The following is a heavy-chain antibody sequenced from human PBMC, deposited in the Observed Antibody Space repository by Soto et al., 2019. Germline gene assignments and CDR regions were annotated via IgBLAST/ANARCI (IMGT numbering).Heavy chain of an antibody. Sequence: QVQLVQSGAEVKKPGSSVKVSCKASGGIFSTYAISWLRRSPGQGLEWMGGIIPICGTPNYAQPFQGRVTITADESTSTAYMKLRRPRSEDAAVYYCARDRDDLCSGNYYNRIDFWGQGTLVTVSS. CDR3: ARDRDDLCSGNYYNRIDF. V-gene: IGHV1-69*01. J-gene: IGHJ4*02. CDR2: IIPICGTP. D-gene: IGHD3-10*02. CDR1: GGIFSTYA.